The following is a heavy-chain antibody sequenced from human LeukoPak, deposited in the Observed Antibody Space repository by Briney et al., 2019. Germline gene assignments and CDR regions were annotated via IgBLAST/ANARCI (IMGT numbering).Heavy chain of an antibody. Sequence: PGGSLRLSCAASGFTFSSYEMDWVRQAPGKGLEWVSYISSSGSTIYYADSVKGRFTISRDNAKNSLYLQMNSLRAEDTAVYYCAGGYSGYDWNYWGQGTLVTVSS. CDR2: ISSSGSTI. CDR1: GFTFSSYE. J-gene: IGHJ4*02. D-gene: IGHD5-12*01. CDR3: AGGYSGYDWNY. V-gene: IGHV3-48*03.